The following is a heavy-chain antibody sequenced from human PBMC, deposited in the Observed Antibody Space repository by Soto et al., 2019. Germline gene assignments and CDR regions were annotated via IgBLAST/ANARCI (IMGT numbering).Heavy chain of an antibody. CDR3: AALGGYSYGNGDYYYGMDV. Sequence: QVQLVQSGAEVKKPGSSVKVSCKASGGTFSSYAISWVRQAPGQGLEWMGGIIPIFGTANYAQKLQGRVTITADESTGTAYMELSTLRSEDTAVYYCAALGGYSYGNGDYYYGMDVWGQGTTVTVSS. J-gene: IGHJ6*02. D-gene: IGHD5-18*01. CDR2: IIPIFGTA. CDR1: GGTFSSYA. V-gene: IGHV1-69*01.